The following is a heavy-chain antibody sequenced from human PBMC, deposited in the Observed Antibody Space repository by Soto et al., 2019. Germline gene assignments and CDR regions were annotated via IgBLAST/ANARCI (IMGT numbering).Heavy chain of an antibody. CDR3: TRVSPDCSGGSCYHPN. D-gene: IGHD2-15*01. CDR2: IRSNIYGGTT. CDR1: GFTFGDYA. J-gene: IGHJ4*02. V-gene: IGHV3-49*03. Sequence: GGSLRLSCTASGFTFGDYAMSWFRQAPGKGLEWVSFIRSNIYGGTTEYAASVKGRFTISRDDSKTSAYLQMNSLKTEDTGVYYCTRVSPDCSGGSCYHPNWGQGTLVTVSS.